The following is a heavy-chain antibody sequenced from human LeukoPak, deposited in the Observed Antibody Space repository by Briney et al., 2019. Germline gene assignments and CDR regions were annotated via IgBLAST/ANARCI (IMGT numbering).Heavy chain of an antibody. D-gene: IGHD3-10*01. Sequence: SETLSLTCTVSGGSISSYYWSWIRQPPGKGLEWIGYIYYSGSTSYNPSLKSRVTISVDTSKNQFSLKLSSVTAADTAVYYCARVVPQYYYGSGSYPDYFDYWGQGTLVTVSS. CDR3: ARVVPQYYYGSGSYPDYFDY. J-gene: IGHJ4*02. V-gene: IGHV4-59*01. CDR1: GGSISSYY. CDR2: IYYSGST.